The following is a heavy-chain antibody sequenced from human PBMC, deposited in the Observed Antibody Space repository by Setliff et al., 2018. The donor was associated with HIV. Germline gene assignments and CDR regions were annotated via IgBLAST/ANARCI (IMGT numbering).Heavy chain of an antibody. J-gene: IGHJ4*02. D-gene: IGHD3-22*01. V-gene: IGHV1-18*04. Sequence: ASVKVSCKASGYTFINYGINWLRQAPGQGLEWMGWINTYNGNANYAQQLQGRVTMTTDTSTSTAYMELRSLRSDDTAVYYCARDGYYYDGSAYSTFDYWGQGTLVTVSS. CDR3: ARDGYYYDGSAYSTFDY. CDR2: INTYNGNA. CDR1: GYTFINYG.